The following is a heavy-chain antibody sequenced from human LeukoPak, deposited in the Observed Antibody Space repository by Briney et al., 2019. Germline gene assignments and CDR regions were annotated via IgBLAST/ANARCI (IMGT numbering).Heavy chain of an antibody. CDR1: GGSISSYY. J-gene: IGHJ5*01. CDR2: IYSNGST. CDR3: AREANTAHDLNWFDS. V-gene: IGHV4-59*01. D-gene: IGHD5-18*01. Sequence: PSETLSLTCTVSGGSISSYYWTWIRQPPGRGLEWIGYIYSNGSTNYNPSLKSRVTLSIDTSKNQFSLKLNSVTAADTAVYYCAREANTAHDLNWFDSWGQGTLVTVSS.